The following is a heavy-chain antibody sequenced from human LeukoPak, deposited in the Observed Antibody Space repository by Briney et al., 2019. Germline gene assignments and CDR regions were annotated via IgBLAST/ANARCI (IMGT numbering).Heavy chain of an antibody. D-gene: IGHD2-2*01. J-gene: IGHJ5*02. V-gene: IGHV1-2*06. Sequence: ASVKVSCKASGYTFTGYYMHWVRQAPGQGLEWMGRINPNSGGTNYAQKFQGRVTMTRDTSISTAYMGLSRLRSDDTAVYYCARGKRNCSSTSCYGNWFDPWGQGTLVTVSS. CDR1: GYTFTGYY. CDR3: ARGKRNCSSTSCYGNWFDP. CDR2: INPNSGGT.